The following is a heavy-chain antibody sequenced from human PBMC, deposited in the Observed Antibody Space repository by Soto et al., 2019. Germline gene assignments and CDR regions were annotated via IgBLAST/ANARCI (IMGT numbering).Heavy chain of an antibody. Sequence: ASVKVSCKVSGYPFTTYSIHWLRQASGHGLEWMGWINPARGDTGYAPQFQGRFTLTTDTSTRTAFMELSSLKSDDTAVYFCARSIARMVHDQGPREHLDPWGQGTLVTVSS. V-gene: IGHV1-8*01. CDR1: GYPFTTYS. D-gene: IGHD2-21*01. CDR2: INPARGDT. J-gene: IGHJ5*02. CDR3: ARSIARMVHDQGPREHLDP.